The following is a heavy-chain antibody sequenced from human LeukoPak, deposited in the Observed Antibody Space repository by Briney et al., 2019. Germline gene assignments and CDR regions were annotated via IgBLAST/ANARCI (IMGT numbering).Heavy chain of an antibody. V-gene: IGHV3-30*18. J-gene: IGHJ4*02. Sequence: GGSLRLSCAASGFTFSSYGMHWVRQAPGKGLEWVAVISYDGSNKYYADSVKGRFTISRDNSKNTLYLQVNSLRAEDTAVYYCAKDPNGIAAAGNYWGQGTLVTVSS. CDR2: ISYDGSNK. CDR3: AKDPNGIAAAGNY. CDR1: GFTFSSYG. D-gene: IGHD6-13*01.